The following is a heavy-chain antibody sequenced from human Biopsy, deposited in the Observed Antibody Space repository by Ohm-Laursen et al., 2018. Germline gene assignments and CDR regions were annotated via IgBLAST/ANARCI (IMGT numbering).Heavy chain of an antibody. CDR2: IIPIVGIT. V-gene: IGHV1-69*04. J-gene: IGHJ6*02. CDR1: GGTFSKYG. D-gene: IGHD3-10*01. CDR3: ARGGSGSGYYGMGV. Sequence: SVKVSCKASGGTFSKYGISWVRQAPGQGLVYLGRIIPIVGITNHAQTFQGRITLTAEKSTLMVYMELSRLRSDDTAIYYCARGGSGSGYYGMGVWGQGATVSVSS.